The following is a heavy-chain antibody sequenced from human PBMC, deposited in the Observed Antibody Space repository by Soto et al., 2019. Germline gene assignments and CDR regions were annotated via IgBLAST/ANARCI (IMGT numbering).Heavy chain of an antibody. CDR3: AREFGREGYFDY. Sequence: GGSLRLSCAASGFTFSGHGMHWVRQAPGKGLEWVAVIWYDGSNEDYAESVKGRFTISRDNSKNTLWLQMNSLRAEDTAVYYCAREFGREGYFDYWGQGTLVTVSS. V-gene: IGHV3-33*01. CDR2: IWYDGSNE. CDR1: GFTFSGHG. J-gene: IGHJ4*02. D-gene: IGHD1-26*01.